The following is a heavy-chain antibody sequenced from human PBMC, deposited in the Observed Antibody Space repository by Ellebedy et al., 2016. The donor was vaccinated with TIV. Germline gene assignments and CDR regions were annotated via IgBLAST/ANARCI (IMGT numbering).Heavy chain of an antibody. V-gene: IGHV3-33*08. Sequence: PGGSLRLSCAASGFTFSSYGMHWVRQAPGKGLEWVAVIWYDGSNKYYADSVKGRFTISRDNSKNTLYLQMNSLRAEDTAVYYCARESPHSDIYYYYGMDVWGQGTTVTVSS. J-gene: IGHJ6*02. D-gene: IGHD3-9*01. CDR3: ARESPHSDIYYYYGMDV. CDR1: GFTFSSYG. CDR2: IWYDGSNK.